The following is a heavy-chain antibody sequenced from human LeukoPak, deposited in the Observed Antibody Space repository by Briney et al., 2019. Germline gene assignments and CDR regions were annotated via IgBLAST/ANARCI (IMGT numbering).Heavy chain of an antibody. CDR1: GYTFTSYY. CDR3: AADRKFAAAEF. CDR2: INPSGGST. V-gene: IGHV1-46*01. D-gene: IGHD6-13*01. J-gene: IGHJ4*02. Sequence: ASVKVSCKASGYTFTSYYMHWVRQAPGQGLEWMGIINPSGGSTSYAQKFQGRVTITRDMSTSTAYMELSSLRSEDTAVYYCAADRKFAAAEFWGQGTLVTVSS.